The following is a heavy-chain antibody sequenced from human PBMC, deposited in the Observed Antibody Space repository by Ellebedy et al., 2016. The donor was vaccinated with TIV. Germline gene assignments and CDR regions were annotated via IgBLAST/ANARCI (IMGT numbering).Heavy chain of an antibody. CDR1: GGSIGRRGYH. CDR3: ARDKSPGYGSY. D-gene: IGHD5-18*01. J-gene: IGHJ4*02. Sequence: MPSETLSLTCTLSGGSIGRRGYHGSWRRQHPGKGLEWIGYIYYSGSTYYNPSLKSRVTISVDTSKNQFSLKLSSVTASDTAVYYCARDKSPGYGSYWGQGTLVSVSS. V-gene: IGHV4-31*03. CDR2: IYYSGST.